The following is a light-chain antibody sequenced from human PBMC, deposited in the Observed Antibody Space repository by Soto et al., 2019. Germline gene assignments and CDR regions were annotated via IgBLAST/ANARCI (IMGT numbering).Light chain of an antibody. CDR1: QSVLYSSDNKNY. J-gene: IGKJ4*01. V-gene: IGKV4-1*01. Sequence: DIVMTQSTDSLALSLCESSTINCKSSQSVLYSSDNKNYLAWHQHKPGQPPKLLIYWASTRESGVPDRFSGSGSGTDFTLTISSLQAEDVAVYYCQQHYSAPLTFGGGTKVDIK. CDR3: QQHYSAPLT. CDR2: WAS.